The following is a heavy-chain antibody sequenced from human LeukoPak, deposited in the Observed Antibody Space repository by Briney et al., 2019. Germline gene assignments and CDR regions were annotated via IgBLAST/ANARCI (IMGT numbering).Heavy chain of an antibody. D-gene: IGHD6-19*01. V-gene: IGHV4-39*01. CDR3: ARRPAVYSSGPITFDY. Sequence: SETLSLTCTVSGGSISSSSYDWGWIRQPPGKGLEWIGSIYYSGSTYYNPSLKSRVTIPVDTSKNQFSLKLSSVTAADTAVYYCARRPAVYSSGPITFDYWGQGTLVTVSS. J-gene: IGHJ4*02. CDR2: IYYSGST. CDR1: GGSISSSSYD.